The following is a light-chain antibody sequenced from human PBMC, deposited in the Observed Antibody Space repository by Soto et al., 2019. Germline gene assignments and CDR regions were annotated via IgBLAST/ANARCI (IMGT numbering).Light chain of an antibody. V-gene: IGKV1D-13*01. J-gene: IGKJ5*01. CDR1: QSISNH. Sequence: IQMTQSPSSLSASVEDRVIITCRASQSISNHLNWYQQKPGKAPKLLIYDASSLESGVPSRFSGSGSGTEFTLTISSLQPDDFAVYYCQQYNDWPPITFGQGTRLEIK. CDR3: QQYNDWPPIT. CDR2: DAS.